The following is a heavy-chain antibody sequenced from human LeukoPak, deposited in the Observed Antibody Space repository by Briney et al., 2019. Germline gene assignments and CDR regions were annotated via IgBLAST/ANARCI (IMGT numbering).Heavy chain of an antibody. CDR2: ISYDGSNK. V-gene: IGHV3-30-3*01. D-gene: IGHD3-3*01. CDR1: GFTFSSYA. Sequence: PGRSLRLSCAASGFTFSSYAMHWVRQAPGKGLEWVAVISYDGSNKYYADSVKGRFTISRDNSKNTLYLQMNSLRAEDTAVYYCARGGFWSGYSFDYWGQGTLVTVSS. J-gene: IGHJ4*02. CDR3: ARGGFWSGYSFDY.